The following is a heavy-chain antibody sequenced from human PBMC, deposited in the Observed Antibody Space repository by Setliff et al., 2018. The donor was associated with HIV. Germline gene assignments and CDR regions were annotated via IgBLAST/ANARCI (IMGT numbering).Heavy chain of an antibody. Sequence: NPSETLSLTCAVYTESLTRYDWAWVRQSPEKGLEWIGEIDDSGSIIHNPSLQSRVTMSVDTSKNQFSLKVRSLTAADTGLYYCARVKSVKTTLVRLWPRFDLWGQGTQVTVSS. V-gene: IGHV4-34*01. CDR3: ARVKSVKTTLVRLWPRFDL. J-gene: IGHJ5*02. CDR2: IDDSGSI. D-gene: IGHD3-10*01. CDR1: TESLTRYD.